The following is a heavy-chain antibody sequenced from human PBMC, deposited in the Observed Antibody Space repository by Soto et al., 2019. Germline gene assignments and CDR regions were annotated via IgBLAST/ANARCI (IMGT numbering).Heavy chain of an antibody. CDR1: GGSISNYY. CDR3: ARRGYYDSTGYFPN. CDR2: IYYSGST. D-gene: IGHD3-22*01. V-gene: IGHV4-59*12. J-gene: IGHJ4*02. Sequence: PSETLSLTCTVSGGSISNYYWSWIRQPPGKGLEWIGYIYYSGSTNYNPSLKSRVIISVDKSKNQFSLKLTSMTAVDTAVYYCARRGYYDSTGYFPNWGQGTPVTVSS.